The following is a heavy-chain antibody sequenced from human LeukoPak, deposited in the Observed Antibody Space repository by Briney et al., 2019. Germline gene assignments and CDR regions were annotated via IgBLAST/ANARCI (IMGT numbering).Heavy chain of an antibody. CDR3: ARDREDIVVVPAAMMGPPGHNYYYYGMDV. Sequence: GGSLRLSCAASGFTFSSYEMNWVPQAPGKGLEWVSYISSSGSTIYYADSVKGRFTISRDNAKNSLYLQMNSLRAEDTAVYYCARDREDIVVVPAAMMGPPGHNYYYYGMDVWGQGTTVTVSS. CDR1: GFTFSSYE. V-gene: IGHV3-48*03. J-gene: IGHJ6*02. D-gene: IGHD2-2*01. CDR2: ISSSGSTI.